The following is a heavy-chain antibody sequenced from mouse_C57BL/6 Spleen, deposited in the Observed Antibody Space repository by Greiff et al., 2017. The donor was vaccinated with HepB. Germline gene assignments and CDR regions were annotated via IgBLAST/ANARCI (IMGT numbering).Heavy chain of an antibody. CDR2: IHPNSGST. J-gene: IGHJ2*01. V-gene: IGHV1-64*01. CDR1: GYTFTSYW. CDR3: ARNWVYYFDY. D-gene: IGHD4-1*01. Sequence: VQLQQPGAELVKPGASVKLSCKASGYTFTSYWMHWVKQRPGQGLEWIGMIHPNSGSTNYNAKFKSKATLTVDKSSSTAYMQLSSLTSEDSAVYYCARNWVYYFDYWGQGTTLTVSS.